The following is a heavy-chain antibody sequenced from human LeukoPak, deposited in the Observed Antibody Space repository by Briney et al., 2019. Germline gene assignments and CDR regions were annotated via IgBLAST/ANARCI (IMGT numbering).Heavy chain of an antibody. CDR2: INHSGST. D-gene: IGHD6-19*01. CDR3: ASSMKTYSGILSAVKKNRNIAVAGKTFDY. J-gene: IGHJ4*02. V-gene: IGHV4-34*01. Sequence: SETLSLTCAVYGASFSGYYWSWIRQPPGKGLEWIGEINHSGSTNYNPSLKSRVTISVDTSKNQFSLRLSSVTAAETAVYYCASSMKTYSGILSAVKKNRNIAVAGKTFDYWGQGTLVTVSS. CDR1: GASFSGYY.